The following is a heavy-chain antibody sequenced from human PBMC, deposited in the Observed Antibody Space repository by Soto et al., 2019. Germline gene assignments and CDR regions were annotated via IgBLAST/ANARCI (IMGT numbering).Heavy chain of an antibody. J-gene: IGHJ4*02. V-gene: IGHV4-61*01. Sequence: SETLSLTCTVSGGSVSSGSQFWSWFRQPPGKGLEWIGSMYETERTNYDPSLMSRVTISVDTSKNQFSLKLKSVTAADTAVYYCATGTVFRPLDDWGRGTMVTVAS. CDR1: GGSVSSGSQF. CDR2: MYETERT. CDR3: ATGTVFRPLDD.